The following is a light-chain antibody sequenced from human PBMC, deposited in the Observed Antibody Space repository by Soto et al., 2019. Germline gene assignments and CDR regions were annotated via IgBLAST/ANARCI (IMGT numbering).Light chain of an antibody. CDR3: CSYAGSSTYVV. Sequence: QSALTQPASVSGSPGQSITISCTGTSSDVGSFNLVSWYQQHPGKVPKLMIYDVNKRPSGVSNRFSGSKSGNTASLTISGLQAEDEADYYCCSYAGSSTYVVFGGGTKVTVL. CDR1: SSDVGSFNL. V-gene: IGLV2-23*02. J-gene: IGLJ2*01. CDR2: DVN.